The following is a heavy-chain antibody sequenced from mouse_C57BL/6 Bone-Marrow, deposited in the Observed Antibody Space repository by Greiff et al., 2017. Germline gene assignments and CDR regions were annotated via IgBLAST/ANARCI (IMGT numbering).Heavy chain of an antibody. Sequence: VQLKESGAELVRPGASVKLSCTASGFNIKDYYMHWVKQRPEQGLEWIGRIGPVACDTEYAPKFPGQATMTADTSSNTAYLQLSSLTSEDTAIYYCTTKGIYYYGSSADYWGQGTTLTVSS. CDR3: TTKGIYYYGSSADY. CDR1: GFNIKDYY. D-gene: IGHD1-1*01. CDR2: IGPVACDT. J-gene: IGHJ2*01. V-gene: IGHV14-1*01.